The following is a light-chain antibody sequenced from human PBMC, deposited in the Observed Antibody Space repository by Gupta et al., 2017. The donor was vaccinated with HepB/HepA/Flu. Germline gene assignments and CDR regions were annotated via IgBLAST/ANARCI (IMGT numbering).Light chain of an antibody. V-gene: IGLV1-44*01. Sequence: SVLTQPPSASGTPGQRVTISCSGSSSNIGSNNVNWYQQFPGTAPKLLIHSNNHRPSGVPDRFSGSKSGTSASLAISGLQSEDEADYYCAAWDDSLNGWVFGGGTKFTVL. CDR2: SNN. CDR1: SSNIGSNN. J-gene: IGLJ3*02. CDR3: AAWDDSLNGWV.